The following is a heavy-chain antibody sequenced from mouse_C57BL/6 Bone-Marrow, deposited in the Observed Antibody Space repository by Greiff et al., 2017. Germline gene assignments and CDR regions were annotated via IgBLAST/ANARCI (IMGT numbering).Heavy chain of an antibody. CDR1: GYSITSGYY. D-gene: IGHD3-2*02. CDR3: ARGRQLRLRYYAMDY. Sequence: EVQLQESGPGLVKPSQSLSLTCSVTGYSITSGYYWNWIRQFPGNKLEWMGYISYDGSNNYNPSLKNRISITRDTSKNQFFLKLNSVTTEDTATYYCARGRQLRLRYYAMDYWGQGTSVTVSS. V-gene: IGHV3-6*01. CDR2: ISYDGSN. J-gene: IGHJ4*01.